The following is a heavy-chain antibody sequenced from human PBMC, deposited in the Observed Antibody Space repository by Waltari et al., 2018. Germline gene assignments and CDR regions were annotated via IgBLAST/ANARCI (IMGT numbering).Heavy chain of an antibody. CDR3: ARDEHGDYGFDY. J-gene: IGHJ4*02. D-gene: IGHD4-17*01. V-gene: IGHV3-30-3*01. CDR2: ISYDGSNK. CDR1: GFTVSRYP. Sequence: QVQLVESGGGVVQPGRSLRLSCAASGFTVSRYPMPWVRQAPGKGLEWVAVISYDGSNKYYADSVKGRFTISRDNSKNTLYLQMNSLRAEDTAVYYCARDEHGDYGFDYWGQGTLVTVSS.